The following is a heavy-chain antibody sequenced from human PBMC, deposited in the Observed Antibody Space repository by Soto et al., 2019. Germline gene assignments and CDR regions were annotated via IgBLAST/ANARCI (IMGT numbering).Heavy chain of an antibody. CDR3: ARALIYGSGRKYFDY. CDR2: INHSGST. V-gene: IGHV4-34*01. CDR1: GGSFSGYH. J-gene: IGHJ4*02. Sequence: SETLSLTCAVYGGSFSGYHWSWIRQPPGKGLEWIGEINHSGSTNYNPSLRSRVTISVDTSKNHFSLNLSSVTAADTAVCYCARALIYGSGRKYFDYWGQGSLVTVSS. D-gene: IGHD3-10*01.